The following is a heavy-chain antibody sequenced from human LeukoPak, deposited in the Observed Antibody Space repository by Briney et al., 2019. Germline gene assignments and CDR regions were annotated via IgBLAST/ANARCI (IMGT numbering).Heavy chain of an antibody. CDR1: GGSISSSSYY. Sequence: SETLSLTCTVSGGSISSSSYYWGWVRQPPGKGLEWLGSIYYSGSTYNNRSLKRRLTISIDTSKNQFSLRLSSVTAADTAVYYCTREVEGYSYASGRFLHFDPWGQGTLVTVSS. V-gene: IGHV4-39*07. D-gene: IGHD3-10*01. CDR2: IYYSGST. CDR3: TREVEGYSYASGRFLHFDP. J-gene: IGHJ5*02.